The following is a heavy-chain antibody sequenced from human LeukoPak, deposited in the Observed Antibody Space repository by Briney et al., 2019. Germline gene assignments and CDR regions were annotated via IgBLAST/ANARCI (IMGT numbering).Heavy chain of an antibody. Sequence: ASVKVSCKASGGTFSSYAISWVRQAPGQGLEWMGWINPNSGGTNYAQKFQGRVTMTRDTSISTAYMELSRLRSDDTAVYYCARETDTVSSWRNWFDPWGQGTLVTVSS. CDR2: INPNSGGT. CDR3: ARETDTVSSWRNWFDP. D-gene: IGHD6-13*01. J-gene: IGHJ5*02. CDR1: GGTFSSYA. V-gene: IGHV1-2*02.